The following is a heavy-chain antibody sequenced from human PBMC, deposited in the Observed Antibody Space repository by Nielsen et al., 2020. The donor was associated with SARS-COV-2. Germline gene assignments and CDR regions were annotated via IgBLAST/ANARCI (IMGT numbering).Heavy chain of an antibody. CDR2: ISWNSGSI. CDR3: AKDIKIGVIVPGGFDY. Sequence: GGSLRLSCAASGFTSDDYAMHWVRQAPGKGLEWVSGISWNSGSIGYADSVKGRFTISRDNAKNSLYLQMNSLRAEDTALYYCAKDIKIGVIVPGGFDYWGQGTLVTVSS. D-gene: IGHD2/OR15-2a*01. V-gene: IGHV3-9*02. J-gene: IGHJ4*02. CDR1: GFTSDDYA.